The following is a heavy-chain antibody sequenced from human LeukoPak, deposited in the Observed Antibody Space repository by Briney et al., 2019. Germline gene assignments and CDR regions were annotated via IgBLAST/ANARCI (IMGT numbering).Heavy chain of an antibody. Sequence: GGSLRLSCVGSGITFSSYWMNWARQAPGKRLEWVASINHNGNVNYYVDSVKGRFTISRDNAKNSLYLQMSNLRAEDTAVYFCARGGGLDVWGQGATVTVSS. V-gene: IGHV3-7*03. CDR1: GITFSSYW. D-gene: IGHD3-16*01. CDR2: INHNGNVN. J-gene: IGHJ6*02. CDR3: ARGGGLDV.